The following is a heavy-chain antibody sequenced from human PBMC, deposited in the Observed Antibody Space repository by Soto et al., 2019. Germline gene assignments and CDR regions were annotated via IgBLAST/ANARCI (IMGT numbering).Heavy chain of an antibody. CDR2: INAGNGNT. J-gene: IGHJ5*02. CDR1: GYTFTSYA. CDR3: ARYASGWYEAGWFDP. V-gene: IGHV1-3*01. Sequence: QVQLVQSGAEVKKPGASVKVSCKASGYTFTSYAMHWVRQAPGQRLEWMGWINAGNGNTKYSQKFQGRVTITRDTSASTAYMELSSLRSEDTAVYYCARYASGWYEAGWFDPWGQGTLVTVSS. D-gene: IGHD6-19*01.